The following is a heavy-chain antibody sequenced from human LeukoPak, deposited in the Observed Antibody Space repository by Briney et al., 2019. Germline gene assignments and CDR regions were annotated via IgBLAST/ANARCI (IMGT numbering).Heavy chain of an antibody. V-gene: IGHV3-7*01. CDR1: GFTFSSYW. CDR3: ARGGSI. D-gene: IGHD1-26*01. J-gene: IGHJ4*02. CDR2: MNQDGSEK. Sequence: PGGSLRLSCAASGFTFSSYWMSWVRQAPGKGQEWVANMNQDGSEKYYVDSVRSRFTISRDNAKNSLYLQMSSLRVEDTAVYYCARGGSIGGQGTLVTVSS.